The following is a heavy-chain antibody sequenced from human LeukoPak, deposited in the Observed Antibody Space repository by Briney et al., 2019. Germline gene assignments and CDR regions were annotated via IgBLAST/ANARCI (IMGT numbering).Heavy chain of an antibody. V-gene: IGHV5-51*01. D-gene: IGHD3-22*01. Sequence: GESLKISCKGSGYSFTSYWIGWVRQMPGKGLEWMGIIYPGDSDTRYSPSFQGQVTISADKSISTAYLQWSSLKASDTAMYYCARLPPSEHYYDSSGYLDYWGQGTLVTVSS. CDR1: GYSFTSYW. CDR3: ARLPPSEHYYDSSGYLDY. CDR2: IYPGDSDT. J-gene: IGHJ4*02.